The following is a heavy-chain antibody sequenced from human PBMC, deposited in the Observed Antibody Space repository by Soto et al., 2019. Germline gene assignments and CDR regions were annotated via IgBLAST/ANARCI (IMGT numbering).Heavy chain of an antibody. CDR1: RLTFSGYW. CDR2: IKHDGSEE. V-gene: IGHV3-7*01. CDR3: VRDWDV. Sequence: DEPLVESGGGLVQPGGSLRLSCGASRLTFSGYWMSWVRQAPGKGLEWVANIKHDGSEEHYVDSVKGRFTISRDDAKNSVYLQMNSLRADDTAVYHCVRDWDVWGKGTTVTVSS. J-gene: IGHJ6*04.